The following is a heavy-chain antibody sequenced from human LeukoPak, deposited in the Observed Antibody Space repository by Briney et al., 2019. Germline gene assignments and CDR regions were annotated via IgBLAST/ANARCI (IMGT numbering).Heavy chain of an antibody. J-gene: IGHJ4*02. D-gene: IGHD2-15*01. Sequence: SETLSLTCTVSGGSISSYYWSWIRQPPGKGLEWIAHIYYSGSTYYNPSLKSRVTISVDTSKNQFSLKLSSVTAADTAVYYCARGGYCRGGSCYPTNWGQGTLVTVSS. CDR2: IYYSGST. CDR1: GGSISSYY. CDR3: ARGGYCRGGSCYPTN. V-gene: IGHV4-30-4*01.